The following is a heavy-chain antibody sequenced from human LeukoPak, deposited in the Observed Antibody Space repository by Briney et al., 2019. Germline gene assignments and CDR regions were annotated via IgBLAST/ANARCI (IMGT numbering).Heavy chain of an antibody. CDR3: ARGAPLENYYYYGMDV. D-gene: IGHD3-3*01. J-gene: IGHJ6*02. Sequence: SETLSLTCAVYGGSFSGYYWSWIRQPPGKGLEWIGEINHSGSTNYNPSLKSRVTISVDTSKNQFSLKLSSVTAADTAVYYCARGAPLENYYYYGMDVWGQGTTVTVSS. V-gene: IGHV4-34*01. CDR1: GGSFSGYY. CDR2: INHSGST.